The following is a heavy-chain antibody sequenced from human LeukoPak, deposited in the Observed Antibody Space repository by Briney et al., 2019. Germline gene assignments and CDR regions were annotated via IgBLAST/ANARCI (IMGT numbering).Heavy chain of an antibody. D-gene: IGHD5-18*01. Sequence: GGSLRLSCAASGFTFSGYGMHWVRQAPGKGLEWVAVISYDGSYKYSADSVKGRFTISRDNSKNTLYLQMNSLRAEDTAVYYCAKGAVDTRTLNWLDPWGQGTLVTVSS. CDR2: ISYDGSYK. CDR1: GFTFSGYG. CDR3: AKGAVDTRTLNWLDP. V-gene: IGHV3-30*18. J-gene: IGHJ5*02.